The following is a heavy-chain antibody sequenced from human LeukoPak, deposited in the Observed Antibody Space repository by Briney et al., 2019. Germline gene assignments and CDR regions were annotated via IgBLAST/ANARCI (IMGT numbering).Heavy chain of an antibody. CDR1: GFTFDDYT. Sequence: PGGSLRLSCAASGFTFDDYTMHWVRQAPGKGLEWASLISWDGGSTYYADSVKGRFTISRDNSKNSLYLQMNSLRTEDTALYYCAKDLQRYNWNDLPDYWGRGTLVTVSS. D-gene: IGHD1-1*01. J-gene: IGHJ4*02. CDR3: AKDLQRYNWNDLPDY. V-gene: IGHV3-43*01. CDR2: ISWDGGST.